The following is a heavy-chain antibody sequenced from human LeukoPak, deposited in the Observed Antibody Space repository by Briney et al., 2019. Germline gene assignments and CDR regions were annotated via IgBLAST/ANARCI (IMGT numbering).Heavy chain of an antibody. Sequence: GASVKVSCKASGYTFTGYYMHWVRQAPGQGLEWMGWINPNSGGTNYAQKFQGRVTMTRDTSISTAYMELSRLRSDDTAVYYCAREPIANWGLKVPYYYYYMDVWGKGTTVTVSS. V-gene: IGHV1-2*02. CDR2: INPNSGGT. J-gene: IGHJ6*03. D-gene: IGHD7-27*01. CDR3: AREPIANWGLKVPYYYYYMDV. CDR1: GYTFTGYY.